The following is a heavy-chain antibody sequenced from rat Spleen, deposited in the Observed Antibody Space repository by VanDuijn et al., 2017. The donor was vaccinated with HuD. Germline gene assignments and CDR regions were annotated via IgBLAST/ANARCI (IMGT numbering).Heavy chain of an antibody. D-gene: IGHD1-2*01. CDR2: ISYDGSST. CDR1: GFTFSDYY. Sequence: EVQLVESDGGLVQPGRSLKLSCAASGFTFSDYYMAWVRQAPTKGLEWVATISYDGSSTYYRVSVKGRFTISRDNAKSTLNLQMDSLRSEDTATYYCTRHFSPADYYSSFPVLYWGQGTLVTVSS. V-gene: IGHV5-29*01. CDR3: TRHFSPADYYSSFPVLY. J-gene: IGHJ3*01.